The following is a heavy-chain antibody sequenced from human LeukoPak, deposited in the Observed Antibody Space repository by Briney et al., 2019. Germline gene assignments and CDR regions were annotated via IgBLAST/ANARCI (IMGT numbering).Heavy chain of an antibody. CDR2: IKQDGSEK. CDR1: GFTFSSYW. J-gene: IGHJ4*02. Sequence: PGGSLRLSCAASGFTFSSYWMSWVRQAPGKELEWVANIKQDGSEKYYVDSVKGRFTISRDNAKNSLYLQMNSLRAEDTAVYYCARDYLGSSSGWYPRVYWGQGTLVTVSS. CDR3: ARDYLGSSSGWYPRVY. V-gene: IGHV3-7*01. D-gene: IGHD6-19*01.